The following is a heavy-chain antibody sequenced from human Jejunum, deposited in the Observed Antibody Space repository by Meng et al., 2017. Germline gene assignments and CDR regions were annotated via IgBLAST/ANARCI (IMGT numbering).Heavy chain of an antibody. J-gene: IGHJ4*02. CDR2: IYTSGST. Sequence: QGHLQGSGLGLVKPSETLSVTCTVSGGSISRYYWTWIRQPAGKGLEWIGRIYTSGSTNYNASLESRLTISLDTSKNQISLILTSVTAADAGVYYCARDAANIGAYYGPFDSWGQGTLVTVSS. D-gene: IGHD1-26*01. CDR1: GGSISRYY. CDR3: ARDAANIGAYYGPFDS. V-gene: IGHV4-4*07.